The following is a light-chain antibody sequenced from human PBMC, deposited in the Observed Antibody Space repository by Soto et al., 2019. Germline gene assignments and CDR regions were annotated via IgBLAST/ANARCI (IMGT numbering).Light chain of an antibody. CDR1: QSVDSTF. Sequence: EVVLTQSPGSLSLSPGQRATLSCRASQSVDSTFFAWYQKKPGQAPSLLIYGASKRATGIPDRFSGSGYGTDFTLIISRLEPEDFAVYYCQQYMSSVTFGQGTKVEIK. CDR2: GAS. V-gene: IGKV3-20*01. J-gene: IGKJ1*01. CDR3: QQYMSSVT.